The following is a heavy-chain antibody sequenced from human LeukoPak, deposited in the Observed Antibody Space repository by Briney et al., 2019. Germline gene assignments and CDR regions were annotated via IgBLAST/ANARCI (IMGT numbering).Heavy chain of an antibody. J-gene: IGHJ3*02. V-gene: IGHV3-48*01. CDR3: VRNDGDDAFDI. Sequence: GGSLRLSCAASGFTFSVYSMNWFRQAPGRGLEWVSYISSTSTTIYYKDSVKGRFTISRDNAKNSLYLHMTSLRVEDTAVYYCVRNDGDDAFDIWDQGTMVTVSS. D-gene: IGHD4-17*01. CDR1: GFTFSVYS. CDR2: ISSTSTTI.